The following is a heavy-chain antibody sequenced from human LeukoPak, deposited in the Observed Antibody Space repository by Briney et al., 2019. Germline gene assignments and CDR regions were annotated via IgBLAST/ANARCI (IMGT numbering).Heavy chain of an antibody. CDR3: ARHALEDSSGFFDY. D-gene: IGHD3-22*01. Sequence: GRSLRLSCAASGFTFSTYAMHWVRQAPGKGLEWVAVISYDGSNKYYADSVKGRFTISRDNSKNTLYLQMNSLRAEDTAAYYCARHALEDSSGFFDYWGQGTLVTVSS. J-gene: IGHJ4*02. V-gene: IGHV3-30*04. CDR2: ISYDGSNK. CDR1: GFTFSTYA.